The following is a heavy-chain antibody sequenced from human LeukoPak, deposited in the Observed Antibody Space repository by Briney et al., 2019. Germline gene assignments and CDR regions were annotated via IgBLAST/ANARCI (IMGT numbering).Heavy chain of an antibody. V-gene: IGHV3-9*01. D-gene: IGHD6-6*01. CDR1: GFTFDDYA. CDR3: AKDHAVSPRIEAPRGIDN. J-gene: IGHJ4*02. Sequence: PGGSLRLSCAASGFTFDDYAMHWVRQAPGKGLEWVSGISWNSGSIGYADSVKGRFTISRDNAKNSLYLQMNSLRAEDTAVYYCAKDHAVSPRIEAPRGIDNWGQGTLVTVSS. CDR2: ISWNSGSI.